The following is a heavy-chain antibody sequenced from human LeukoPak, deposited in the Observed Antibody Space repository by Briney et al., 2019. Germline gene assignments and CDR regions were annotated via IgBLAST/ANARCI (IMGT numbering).Heavy chain of an antibody. D-gene: IGHD3-22*01. Sequence: GSSVKVSCKASGGTFISYAISWVRQAPGQGLEWMGGIIPIFGTANYAQKFQGRVTITADESTSTAYMELSSLRSEDTAVYCCARGEYSSGYYHTPPYYFDYWGQGTLVTVSS. J-gene: IGHJ4*02. CDR3: ARGEYSSGYYHTPPYYFDY. CDR2: IIPIFGTA. CDR1: GGTFISYA. V-gene: IGHV1-69*01.